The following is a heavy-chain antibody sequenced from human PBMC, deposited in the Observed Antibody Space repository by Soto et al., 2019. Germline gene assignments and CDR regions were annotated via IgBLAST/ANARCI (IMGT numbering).Heavy chain of an antibody. J-gene: IGHJ5*02. CDR1: SCSFSSYNL. V-gene: IGHV4-4*02. CDR2: NYHSGST. CDR3: ARKARDYSNSPRFDP. D-gene: IGHD4-4*01. Sequence: PWGTLSLTCAVSSCSFSSYNLWSLVRQPPGKGLEWIGENYHSGSTNYNPSLKSRVTISVDKSKNRFSLKLSSVTAADTAVYYCARKARDYSNSPRFDPWGQGTLVTVSS.